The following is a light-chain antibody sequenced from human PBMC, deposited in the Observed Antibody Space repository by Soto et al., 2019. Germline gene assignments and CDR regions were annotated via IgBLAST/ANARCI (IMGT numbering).Light chain of an antibody. V-gene: IGKV1-39*01. Sequence: DIQMTQCPWSLAASLGDRVTVRCRASQSISSYLNWYQQKPGKAPKLLIYAASSLQSGVPSRFSGSGSGTDFTLTISSLQPEDFATYYCQQSYSTPKTFGQGTKVDI. J-gene: IGKJ1*01. CDR1: QSISSY. CDR3: QQSYSTPKT. CDR2: AAS.